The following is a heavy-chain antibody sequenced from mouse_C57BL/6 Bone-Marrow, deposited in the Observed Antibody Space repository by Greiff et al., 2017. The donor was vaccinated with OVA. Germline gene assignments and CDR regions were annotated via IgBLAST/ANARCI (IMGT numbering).Heavy chain of an antibody. Sequence: VEPGASVKISCKASGYAFSSYWMNWVKQRPGKGLEWIGQIYPGDGDTNYNGKFKGKATLTADKSSSTAYMQLSSLTSEDSAVYFCARKDSAYWYFDVWGTGTTVTVSS. CDR3: ARKDSAYWYFDV. CDR2: IYPGDGDT. V-gene: IGHV1-80*01. J-gene: IGHJ1*03. D-gene: IGHD2-12*01. CDR1: GYAFSSYW.